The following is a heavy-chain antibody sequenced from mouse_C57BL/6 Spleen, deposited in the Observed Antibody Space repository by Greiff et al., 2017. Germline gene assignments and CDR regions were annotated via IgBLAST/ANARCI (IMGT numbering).Heavy chain of an antibody. CDR1: GFTFSDYG. V-gene: IGHV5-17*01. CDR2: ISGGSSTI. J-gene: IGHJ2*01. Sequence: EVLLVESGGGLVKPGGSLKLSCAASGFTFSDYGMHWVRQAPEQGLEWVAYISGGSSTIYYADTVKGRFTISRDNAKNTLFLQVTSLRSEDTAMYYSARKGEYDYHFGCRGQSTTLAVSS. CDR3: ARKGEYDYHFGC. D-gene: IGHD2-4*01.